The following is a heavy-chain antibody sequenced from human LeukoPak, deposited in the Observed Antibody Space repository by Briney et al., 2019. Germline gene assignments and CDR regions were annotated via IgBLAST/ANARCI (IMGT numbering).Heavy chain of an antibody. D-gene: IGHD3-22*01. Sequence: PGGSLRLSCAASGFTFSSYAMHWVRQAPGKGLEWVAVISYDGSNKYYPDSVKGRFTISRDNSKNTLYLQMNSLRAEDTAVYYCASTETPYYYDSNGFYPYYFDYWGQGTLVTVSS. CDR1: GFTFSSYA. V-gene: IGHV3-30*04. CDR3: ASTETPYYYDSNGFYPYYFDY. CDR2: ISYDGSNK. J-gene: IGHJ4*02.